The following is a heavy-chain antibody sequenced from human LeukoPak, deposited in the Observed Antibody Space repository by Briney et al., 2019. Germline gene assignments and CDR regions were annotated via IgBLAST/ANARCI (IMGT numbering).Heavy chain of an antibody. J-gene: IGHJ3*01. V-gene: IGHV4-59*08. CDR2: IYYSGST. CDR1: GGSISNYY. Sequence: PSETLSLTCTVSGGSISNYYWSCIRQPPEKGLEWIGYIYYSGSTNYNPSLKSRLTISVDTSKNQFSLKLSSVTAADTAVYYCARSYGDYITGAYAFDVWGQGTMVTVSS. CDR3: ARSYGDYITGAYAFDV. D-gene: IGHD4-17*01.